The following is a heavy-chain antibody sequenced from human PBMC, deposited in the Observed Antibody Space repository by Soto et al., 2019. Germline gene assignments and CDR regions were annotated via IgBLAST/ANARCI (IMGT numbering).Heavy chain of an antibody. D-gene: IGHD3-22*01. CDR3: ARGRVPYYYDS. CDR2: ISSSGSTI. V-gene: IGHV3-11*01. J-gene: IGHJ4*02. Sequence: GGSLRLSCTASGFTFSDYYMSWIRQAPGKGLEWVSYISSSGSTIHYADSVKGRITISRDNAKNSLYLQMNSLRAEDTAVYYCARGRVPYYYDSWGQGTLVTVSS. CDR1: GFTFSDYY.